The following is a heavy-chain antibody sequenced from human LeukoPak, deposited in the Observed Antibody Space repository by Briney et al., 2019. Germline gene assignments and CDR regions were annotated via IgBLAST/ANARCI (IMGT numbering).Heavy chain of an antibody. CDR2: ISYDGSNK. Sequence: PGGSLRLSCAASGFTFSSYAMHWVRQAPGKGLEWVAVISYDGSNKYYADSVKGRFTISRDNSKNTLYLQMNSLRAEDTAVYYCARATDCGGDCYSMDYWGQGTLVTVSS. CDR3: ARATDCGGDCYSMDY. J-gene: IGHJ4*02. V-gene: IGHV3-30-3*01. CDR1: GFTFSSYA. D-gene: IGHD2-21*02.